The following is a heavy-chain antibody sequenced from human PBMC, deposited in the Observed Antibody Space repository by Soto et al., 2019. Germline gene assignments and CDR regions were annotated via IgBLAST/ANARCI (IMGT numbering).Heavy chain of an antibody. CDR1: GGSISSYY. J-gene: IGHJ4*02. V-gene: IGHV4-59*01. D-gene: IGHD3-22*01. Sequence: SETLSLTCTVSGGSISSYYWSWIRQPPGKGLEWIGYIYYSGSTNYNPSLKSRVTISVDTSKNQFSLKLSSVTAADTAVYYCAREMYYYDSSGDDAYYFDYWGQGTLVTVSS. CDR3: AREMYYYDSSGDDAYYFDY. CDR2: IYYSGST.